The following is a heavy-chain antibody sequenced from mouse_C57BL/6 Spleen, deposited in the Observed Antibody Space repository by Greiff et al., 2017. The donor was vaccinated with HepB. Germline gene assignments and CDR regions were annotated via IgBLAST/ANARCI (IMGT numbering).Heavy chain of an antibody. Sequence: QVQLQQSGAELVKPGASVKMSCKASGYTFTSYWITWVKQRPGQGLEWIGDIYPGSGSTNYNEKFKSKATLTVDTSSSTAYMQLSSQTSEDSAVYYCARDHYYGSSYGYFDYWGQGTTLTVSS. CDR2: IYPGSGST. CDR1: GYTFTSYW. J-gene: IGHJ2*01. D-gene: IGHD1-1*01. V-gene: IGHV1-55*01. CDR3: ARDHYYGSSYGYFDY.